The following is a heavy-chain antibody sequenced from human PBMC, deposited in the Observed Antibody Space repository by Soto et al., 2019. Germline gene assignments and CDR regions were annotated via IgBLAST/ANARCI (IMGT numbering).Heavy chain of an antibody. J-gene: IGHJ3*02. CDR2: ISYDGSNK. CDR3: ARDGRQWLVWGAFDI. Sequence: GGSLRLSCAASGFTFSSYAMHWVRQAPGKGLEWVAVISYDGSNKYYADSVKGRFTISRDNSKNTLYLQMNSLRAEDTAVYYCARDGRQWLVWGAFDIWGQGTMVTVS. CDR1: GFTFSSYA. V-gene: IGHV3-30-3*01. D-gene: IGHD6-19*01.